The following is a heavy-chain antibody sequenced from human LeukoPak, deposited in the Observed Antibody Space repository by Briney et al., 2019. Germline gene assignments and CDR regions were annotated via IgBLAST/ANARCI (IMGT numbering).Heavy chain of an antibody. D-gene: IGHD2-15*01. V-gene: IGHV1-2*02. Sequence: ASVKVSCTASGYTFTGYYMHWVRQAPGQGLEWMGWINPNSGGTNYAQKFQGRVTMTRDTAISTAYMELSRLRSDDTAVYYCARVDCSGGSCYYCGQGTLGTVSS. J-gene: IGHJ4*02. CDR1: GYTFTGYY. CDR3: ARVDCSGGSCYY. CDR2: INPNSGGT.